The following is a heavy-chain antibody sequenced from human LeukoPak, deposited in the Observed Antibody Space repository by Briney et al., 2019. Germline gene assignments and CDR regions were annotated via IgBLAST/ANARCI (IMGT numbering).Heavy chain of an antibody. J-gene: IGHJ4*02. D-gene: IGHD3-10*01. V-gene: IGHV3-21*01. CDR3: ARDFSETLGV. Sequence: GGSLRLSCAASGFTFSSYAMNWVRQAPGKGLEWVSSISGSSIYMYYAALVKGRFTISRDNAKNSLYLQMNSLRAEDTAVYYCARDFSETLGVWGQGTLVTVSS. CDR2: ISGSSIYM. CDR1: GFTFSSYA.